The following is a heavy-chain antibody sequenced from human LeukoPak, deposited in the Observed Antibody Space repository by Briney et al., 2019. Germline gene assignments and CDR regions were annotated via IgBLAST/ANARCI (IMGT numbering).Heavy chain of an antibody. CDR1: GFTFSNYE. CDR2: ISSSGSST. D-gene: IGHD2-2*01. CDR3: ARAYQLPLF. J-gene: IGHJ4*02. V-gene: IGHV3-48*03. Sequence: GGSLRLSCTASGFTFSNYEMNWVRQAPGKGLEWISFISSSGSSTDYADSVQGRFTISRDNAENSLYLQMNSLRAEDTAVYYCARAYQLPLFWGQGTLVTVSS.